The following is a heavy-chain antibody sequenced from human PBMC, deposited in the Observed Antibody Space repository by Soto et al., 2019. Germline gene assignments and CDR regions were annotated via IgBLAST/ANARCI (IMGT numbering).Heavy chain of an antibody. V-gene: IGHV4-30-4*01. Sequence: SETLSLTCSVSGAFVRPGDSDWSCIRQAPGKGLEWIGYIYNSGGXYYNPSLTGRLTISIDTSKNQFSLKLNSVTAADTAIYYCVGTGTTDDYWGRGTLVTVSS. CDR3: VGTGTTDDY. CDR2: IYNSGGX. CDR1: GAFVRPGDSD. D-gene: IGHD4-17*01. J-gene: IGHJ4*02.